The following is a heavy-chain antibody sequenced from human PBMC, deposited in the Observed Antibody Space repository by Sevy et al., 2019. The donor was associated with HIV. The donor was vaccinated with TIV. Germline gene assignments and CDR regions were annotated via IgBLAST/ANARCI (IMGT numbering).Heavy chain of an antibody. V-gene: IGHV3-48*03. Sequence: GGSLRLSCAASGFTFSSHEMSWVRQAPGKGLEWISYISRSGSSIYYSDSVKGRFTISRDNAKNSLYLQMNSLRAEDTAVYNCARGWFDTWGHGTLVTVSS. CDR2: ISRSGSSI. J-gene: IGHJ5*01. CDR1: GFTFSSHE. CDR3: ARGWFDT.